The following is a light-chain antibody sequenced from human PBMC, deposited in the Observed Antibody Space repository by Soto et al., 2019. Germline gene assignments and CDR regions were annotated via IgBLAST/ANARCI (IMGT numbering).Light chain of an antibody. Sequence: DIQMTQSPSSLSASVGDRVTITCRASQGISNYFAWYQQKPGKVPKLLIYAVSNLQSGVPSRFSGSGSGSDFTLTISSLQPEDVATYYCQGYNSALGMYTFGQGTKLEIK. V-gene: IGKV1-27*01. CDR1: QGISNY. CDR2: AVS. J-gene: IGKJ2*01. CDR3: QGYNSALGMYT.